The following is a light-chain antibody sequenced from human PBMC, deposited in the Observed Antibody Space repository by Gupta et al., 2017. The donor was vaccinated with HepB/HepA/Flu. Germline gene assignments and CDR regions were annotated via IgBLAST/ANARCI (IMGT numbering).Light chain of an antibody. J-gene: IGKJ1*01. CDR3: QQNDILPWT. CDR1: QSITTY. CDR2: GAS. V-gene: IGKV1-39*01. Sequence: DIKMTQSPSSLSASVGDRITITCRASQSITTYVNWYQQKPGKAPSLLIYGASTLQSGVPSRFRGDGSGTVFTLTITRLQHEDSAIYYCQQNDILPWTFGQGTKVEIK.